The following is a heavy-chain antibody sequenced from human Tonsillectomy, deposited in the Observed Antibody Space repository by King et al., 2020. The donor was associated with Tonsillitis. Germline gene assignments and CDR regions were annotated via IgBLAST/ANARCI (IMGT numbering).Heavy chain of an antibody. CDR2: ISWNGGTI. V-gene: IGHV3-9*01. Sequence: VQLVESGGGLVQPGRSLRLSCAASGFTFDDYAMHWVRQASGKGLEWVSGISWNGGTIGYADSVKGRFTISRDNAKNSLYLQMNSLRAEDTALYYCAKDATLGITTYFDSWGQGTLVTVSS. J-gene: IGHJ4*02. D-gene: IGHD3-16*01. CDR1: GFTFDDYA. CDR3: AKDATLGITTYFDS.